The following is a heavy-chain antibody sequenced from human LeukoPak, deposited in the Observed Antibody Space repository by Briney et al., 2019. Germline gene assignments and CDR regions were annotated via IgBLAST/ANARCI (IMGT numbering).Heavy chain of an antibody. Sequence: TSETLSLTCTVSGGSISSSSYYWGWIRQPPGKGLEWIGSIYYSGSTYYNPSLKSRVTISVDTSKNQFSLKLSSVTAADTAVYYCATALEELSYFDYWGQGNLVTVSS. CDR2: IYYSGST. J-gene: IGHJ4*02. D-gene: IGHD1-7*01. CDR1: GGSISSSSYY. CDR3: ATALEELSYFDY. V-gene: IGHV4-39*07.